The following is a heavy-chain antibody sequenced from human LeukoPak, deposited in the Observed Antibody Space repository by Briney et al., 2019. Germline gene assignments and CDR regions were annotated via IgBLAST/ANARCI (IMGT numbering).Heavy chain of an antibody. CDR1: GYTFTNYY. D-gene: IGHD4-17*01. J-gene: IGHJ4*02. CDR2: INPSGGST. Sequence: ASVKVSCKASGYTFTNYYMHWVRQAPGQGLEWMGIINPSGGSTSYAQKFQGRVTMTRDTSTSTAYMELSSMRSEDTAVYYCARRHYGDYVLDYWGQGTLVTVSS. V-gene: IGHV1-46*01. CDR3: ARRHYGDYVLDY.